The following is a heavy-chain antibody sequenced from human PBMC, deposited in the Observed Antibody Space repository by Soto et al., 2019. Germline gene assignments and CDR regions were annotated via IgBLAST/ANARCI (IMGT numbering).Heavy chain of an antibody. J-gene: IGHJ4*02. CDR3: ARTIDDGYDYRDY. D-gene: IGHD5-12*01. Sequence: EVQLVESGGGLVKPGGSLRLSCAASGFTFSSYSMNWVRQAPGKGLEWVSSISSSSSYIYYADSVKGRFTISRDNAKNSLYLEMNSLRAEDTAVYYCARTIDDGYDYRDYWGQETLVAVSS. CDR2: ISSSSSYI. CDR1: GFTFSSYS. V-gene: IGHV3-21*01.